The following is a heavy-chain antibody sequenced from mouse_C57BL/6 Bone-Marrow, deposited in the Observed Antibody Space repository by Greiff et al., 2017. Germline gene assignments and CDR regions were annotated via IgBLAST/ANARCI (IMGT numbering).Heavy chain of an antibody. CDR2: ILPGSGST. D-gene: IGHD1-1*01. CDR1: GYTFTGYW. Sequence: VQLQPSGAELMKPGASVKLSCKATGYTFTGYWIEWVKQRPGHGLEWIGEILPGSGSTNYNEKFKGKATFTADTSSNTAYMQLSSLPTEDSAIYAFERCGYYDGSYWYFEVWGTGTTVTVSS. J-gene: IGHJ1*03. CDR3: ERCGYYDGSYWYFEV. V-gene: IGHV1-9*01.